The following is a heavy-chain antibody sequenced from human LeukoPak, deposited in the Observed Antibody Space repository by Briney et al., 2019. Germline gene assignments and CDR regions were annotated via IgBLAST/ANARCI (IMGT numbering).Heavy chain of an antibody. V-gene: IGHV3-48*03. J-gene: IGHJ4*02. CDR3: ARGEGSVEMATITPLYYFDY. CDR1: GFTFRTYE. Sequence: PGGSLRLSCAASGFTFRTYEMNWVRQAPGKGLEWVSYISSSSSTIYYADSVKGRFTISRDNAKNSLYLQMNSLRAEDTAVYYCARGEGSVEMATITPLYYFDYWGQGTLVTVSS. D-gene: IGHD5-24*01. CDR2: ISSSSSTI.